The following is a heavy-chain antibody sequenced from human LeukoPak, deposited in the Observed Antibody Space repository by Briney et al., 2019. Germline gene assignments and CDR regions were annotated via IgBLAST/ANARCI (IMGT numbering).Heavy chain of an antibody. D-gene: IGHD3-10*01. CDR2: INNGSRYI. V-gene: IGHV3-21*01. CDR3: ARDRRALIRGVIRKGFDY. J-gene: IGHJ4*02. Sequence: PGGSLRLSCAASEFTFTSYSMHWVRLAPGKGLEWVSSINNGSRYIQYADSVKGRFTISRDNAKNSLYLQMNSLRAEDTAVYYCARDRRALIRGVIRKGFDYWGQGSLVTASS. CDR1: EFTFTSYS.